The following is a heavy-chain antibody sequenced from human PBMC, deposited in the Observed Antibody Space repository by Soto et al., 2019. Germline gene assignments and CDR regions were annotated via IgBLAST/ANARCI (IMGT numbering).Heavy chain of an antibody. Sequence: SVKVSCKASGGTFSSYTISWVRQAPGQGLEWMGRIIPILGIANYAQKFQGRVTITADKSTSTAYMELSSLRSEDTAVYYCARVLRFVEWLSPMDVWGKGTTVTVSS. CDR1: GGTFSSYT. D-gene: IGHD3-3*01. V-gene: IGHV1-69*02. CDR3: ARVLRFVEWLSPMDV. J-gene: IGHJ6*03. CDR2: IIPILGIA.